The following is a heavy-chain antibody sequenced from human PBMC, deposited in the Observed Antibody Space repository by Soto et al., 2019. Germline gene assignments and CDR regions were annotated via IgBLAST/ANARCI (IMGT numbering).Heavy chain of an antibody. Sequence: QGQLVQSGAEVKKPGASVKVSYKASGYTFTRYGTSWVRQAPGQGLEWMGWISGYNGDTNYAQKFQGRVTMTIDTSTLTTYMELRSLTSDDTAVYYCAKNGQPPYYYYGMDVWGQGTTVTVSS. CDR3: AKNGQPPYYYYGMDV. CDR2: ISGYNGDT. J-gene: IGHJ6*02. V-gene: IGHV1-18*01. D-gene: IGHD2-8*01. CDR1: GYTFTRYG.